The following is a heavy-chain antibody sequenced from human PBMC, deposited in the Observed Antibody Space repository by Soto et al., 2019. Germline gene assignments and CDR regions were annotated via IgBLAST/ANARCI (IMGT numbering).Heavy chain of an antibody. V-gene: IGHV3-23*01. D-gene: IGHD2-15*01. CDR2: ISGSGGST. CDR3: ARETLAAHCSGGSCYFDY. Sequence: PGGSLRLSCAASGFTFSSYAMSWVRQAPGKGLEWVSAISGSGGSTYYADSVKGRFTISRDNSKNTLYLQMNSLRAEDTAVYYCARETLAAHCSGGSCYFDYWGQGTLVTVSS. J-gene: IGHJ4*02. CDR1: GFTFSSYA.